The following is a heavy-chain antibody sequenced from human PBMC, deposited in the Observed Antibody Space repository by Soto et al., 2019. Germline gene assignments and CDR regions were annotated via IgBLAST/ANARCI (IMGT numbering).Heavy chain of an antibody. D-gene: IGHD3-22*01. CDR2: IIPVLGTE. V-gene: IGHV1-69*01. J-gene: IGHJ4*02. CDR3: ATGTAGDSSGYWVY. Sequence: QVQLVQSGAEVKKPGSSVKVSCRASGGTFSSYAINWVRQAPGQGLEWMGGIIPVLGTEDYSQKFQGRVTITADESTSTAYMELSSLRSDDAAVYFCATGTAGDSSGYWVYWGQGTLVTVSS. CDR1: GGTFSSYA.